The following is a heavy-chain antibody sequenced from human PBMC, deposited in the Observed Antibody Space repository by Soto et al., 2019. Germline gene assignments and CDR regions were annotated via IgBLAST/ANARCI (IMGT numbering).Heavy chain of an antibody. D-gene: IGHD2-8*01. Sequence: GGSLRLSCAASGFTFSSYSMNWVRQAPGKGLDWVSSISSSSSYIYYADSVKGRFTISRDNAKNSLYLQMNRLRAEDTAVYYCATALMDGDPPEDAFDIWGQGTMLTVSS. CDR3: ATALMDGDPPEDAFDI. CDR2: ISSSSSYI. J-gene: IGHJ3*02. CDR1: GFTFSSYS. V-gene: IGHV3-21*01.